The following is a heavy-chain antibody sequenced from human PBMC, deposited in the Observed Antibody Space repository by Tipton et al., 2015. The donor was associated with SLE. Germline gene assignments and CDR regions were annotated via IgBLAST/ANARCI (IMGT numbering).Heavy chain of an antibody. Sequence: TLSLTCTVSGGSITNYYWGWVRQPAGKGLEWIGRICCGGSTKDNPSLDSRVSLSVDASKDQFSLKLSSVTAADTAVYYCARVDRGPRNFDLWGRGTLVTVSS. J-gene: IGHJ2*01. CDR3: ARVDRGPRNFDL. CDR2: ICCGGST. CDR1: GGSITNYY. D-gene: IGHD1-26*01. V-gene: IGHV4-4*07.